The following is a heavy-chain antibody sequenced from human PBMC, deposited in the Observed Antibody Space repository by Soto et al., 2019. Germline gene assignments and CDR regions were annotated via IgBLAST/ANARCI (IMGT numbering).Heavy chain of an antibody. Sequence: VQLVESGGGLVQPGRSLRLSCAASGFIFDDYTMHWVRQAPGKGLEWVSGISWDSGRIVYADSVKGRFTTSRDNAKNSLYLQMNNLRAEDTALYYCAKVVVAATQPQYYYFGMDVWGQGTTVTVSS. CDR2: ISWDSGRI. D-gene: IGHD2-15*01. CDR3: AKVVVAATQPQYYYFGMDV. J-gene: IGHJ6*02. V-gene: IGHV3-9*01. CDR1: GFIFDDYT.